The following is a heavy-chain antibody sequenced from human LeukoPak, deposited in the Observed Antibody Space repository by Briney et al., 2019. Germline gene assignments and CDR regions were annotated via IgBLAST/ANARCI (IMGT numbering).Heavy chain of an antibody. J-gene: IGHJ4*02. D-gene: IGHD1-1*01. CDR2: TSYSVST. CDR3: ARGRRSGTNFSFDH. CDR1: TDSINAYS. Sequence: SETPSLTCTVSTDSINAYSWSWIRQSPGKGLEWIGSTSYSVSTNYNPSVKSRVTISADTSKSQFSLRLSSVTAADTAVYYCARGRRSGTNFSFDHWGQGTLVTVSS. V-gene: IGHV4-59*01.